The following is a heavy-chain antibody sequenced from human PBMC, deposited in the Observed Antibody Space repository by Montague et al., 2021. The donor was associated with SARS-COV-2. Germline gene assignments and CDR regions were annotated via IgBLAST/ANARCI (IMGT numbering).Heavy chain of an antibody. CDR1: GFTFSSYA. CDR2: ISGSGGST. J-gene: IGHJ4*02. CDR3: AVDIVATIKRTFDY. D-gene: IGHD5-12*01. V-gene: IGHV3-23*01. Sequence: SLRLSCAASGFTFSSYAMSWVRQAPGRGLEWVSAISGSGGSTYYADSVKGRFTISRDNSKNTLYLQMSSLRAEDTAVYYCAVDIVATIKRTFDYWGQGTLVTVSS.